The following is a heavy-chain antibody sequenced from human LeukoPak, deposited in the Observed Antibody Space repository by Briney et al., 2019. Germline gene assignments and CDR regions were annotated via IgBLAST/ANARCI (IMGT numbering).Heavy chain of an antibody. CDR2: INTNTGNP. CDR3: GRVNSGAIDI. Sequence: GASVTVSFKASGYTFTIYAMNWVRQAPGQGLEWMGWINTNTGNPTYAQGFTGRFVFSLDTSVSTAYLQISSLKAEDTAVYYCGRVNSGAIDIWGQGAMVTVSS. J-gene: IGHJ3*02. D-gene: IGHD1-26*01. V-gene: IGHV7-4-1*02. CDR1: GYTFTIYA.